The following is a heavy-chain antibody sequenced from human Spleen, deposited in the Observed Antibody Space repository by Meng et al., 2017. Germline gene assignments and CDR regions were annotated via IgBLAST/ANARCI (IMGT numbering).Heavy chain of an antibody. J-gene: IGHJ1*01. CDR1: GYTFTNYD. V-gene: IGHV1-8*02. CDR2: MNPNSGNA. D-gene: IGHD6-13*01. CDR3: ARVASTWSSEFFQH. Sequence: QVQLVASGAEGKKPGASVKVSCKASGYTFTNYDINWVRQATGQGLEWMGWMNPNSGNAGYAEKFQGRITMTRNTSISTAYMELSSLRSEDTAVYYCARVASTWSSEFFQHWGQGTLVTVSS.